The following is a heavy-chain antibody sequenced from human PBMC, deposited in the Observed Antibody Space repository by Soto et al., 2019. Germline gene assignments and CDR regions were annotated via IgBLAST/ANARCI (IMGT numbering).Heavy chain of an antibody. CDR2: ISSSTI. V-gene: IGHV3-48*01. D-gene: IGHD2-15*01. CDR3: ARDLIGYCSGGSCYSGIDP. J-gene: IGHJ5*02. CDR1: GFTFSSYS. Sequence: GGSLRLSCAASGFTFSSYSMNWVRQAPGKGLEWVSYISSSTIYYADSVKGRFTISRDNAKNSLYLQMNSLRAEDTAVYYCARDLIGYCSGGSCYSGIDPWGQGTLVTVSS.